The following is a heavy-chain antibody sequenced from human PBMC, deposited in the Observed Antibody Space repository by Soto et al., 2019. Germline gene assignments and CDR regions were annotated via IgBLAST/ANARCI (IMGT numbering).Heavy chain of an antibody. Sequence: SETLSLTCTVSGGSISSSSWSWIRLSPWKGLEWLGYVYYTGSTSYSPSLRSRVSISVDTAKNEFSLRLSSVTAAATAVYFCTRRLALPGPHIAYWGQGTRVPFS. CDR1: GGSISSSS. CDR3: TRRLALPGPHIAY. V-gene: IGHV4-59*01. J-gene: IGHJ4*02. CDR2: VYYTGST.